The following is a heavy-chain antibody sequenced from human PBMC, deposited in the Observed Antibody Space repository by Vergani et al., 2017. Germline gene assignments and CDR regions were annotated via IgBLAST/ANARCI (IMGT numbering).Heavy chain of an antibody. V-gene: IGHV3-30*02. J-gene: IGHJ6*02. CDR3: ANSVIAGNVGVAYFGMDV. D-gene: IGHD2/OR15-2a*01. CDR2: IRYDGSSE. Sequence: QVQLVESGGGVVQPGTSLRLSCAASGFIFKNHGIHWVRQASGKGLEWVSFIRYDGSSEYYGDSVKGRFTISRDKSQNTVNLQMNSLRTEDTAVYFCANSVIAGNVGVAYFGMDVWGRGTTVTVSS. CDR1: GFIFKNHG.